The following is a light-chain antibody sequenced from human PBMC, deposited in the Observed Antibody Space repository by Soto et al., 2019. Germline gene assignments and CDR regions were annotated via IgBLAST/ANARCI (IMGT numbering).Light chain of an antibody. CDR3: SSYASSTTPYV. J-gene: IGLJ1*01. V-gene: IGLV2-14*02. CDR2: EGS. Sequence: QSALTQPASVSGSPGQSITISCTGTSSDVGSYNLVSWYQPHPGKAPKLMIYEGSKRPSGVSNRFSGSKSGNTASLTISGLQAEDEADYYCSSYASSTTPYVFGTGTKLTVL. CDR1: SSDVGSYNL.